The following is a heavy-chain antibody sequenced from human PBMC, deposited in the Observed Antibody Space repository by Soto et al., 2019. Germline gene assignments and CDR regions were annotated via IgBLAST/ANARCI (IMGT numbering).Heavy chain of an antibody. CDR2: ISYDGSNK. Sequence: SGGSLRLSCAASGFTFSSYGMHWVRQAPGKGLEWVAVISYDGSNKYYADSVKGRFTISRDNSKNTLYLQMNSLRAEDTAVYYCATHPHPIVVVVAATPGVTSFDIWGQGTMVTVSS. CDR3: ATHPHPIVVVVAATPGVTSFDI. V-gene: IGHV3-30*03. CDR1: GFTFSSYG. J-gene: IGHJ3*02. D-gene: IGHD2-15*01.